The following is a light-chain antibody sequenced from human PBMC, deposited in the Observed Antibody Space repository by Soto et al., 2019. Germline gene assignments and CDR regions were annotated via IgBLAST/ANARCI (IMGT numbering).Light chain of an antibody. Sequence: EIVLTQFPDTLSLSPGERATLSCRASQSVSSSSLAWYQQKRGQAPRLLIHGASSRPTGIPDRFSGSGSGTDFTLTISRLEPEDFAVYYCQQYGSSPRTFGQGTKVEV. CDR2: GAS. CDR3: QQYGSSPRT. CDR1: QSVSSSS. J-gene: IGKJ1*01. V-gene: IGKV3-20*01.